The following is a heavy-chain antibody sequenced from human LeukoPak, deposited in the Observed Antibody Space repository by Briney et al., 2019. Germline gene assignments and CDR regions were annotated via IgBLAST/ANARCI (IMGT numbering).Heavy chain of an antibody. CDR1: GFTFSSYW. CDR2: IRQDGSEK. V-gene: IGHV3-7*01. Sequence: GGSLRLSCAASGFTFSSYWMSWVRQAPGKGLEWVANIRQDGSEKYYVDPVKGRFTISRDNAKNSLYLQMNSLRAEDTAVYFCASGPYYYYYMDVWGKGTTVTVSS. CDR3: ASGPYYYYYMDV. J-gene: IGHJ6*03.